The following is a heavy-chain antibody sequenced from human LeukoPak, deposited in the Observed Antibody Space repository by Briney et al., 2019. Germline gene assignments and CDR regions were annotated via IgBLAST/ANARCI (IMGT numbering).Heavy chain of an antibody. V-gene: IGHV4-34*01. CDR2: INHSGST. CDR3: ARGLASGYPPIPFDY. J-gene: IGHJ4*02. D-gene: IGHD3-3*01. CDR1: GGSFSGYY. Sequence: PSETLSLTCAVCGGSFSGYYWSWIRQPPGKGLEWIGEINHSGSTNYNPSLKSRVTISVDTSKIQFSLNLSSVTAADTAIYYCARGLASGYPPIPFDYWGQGTQVTVSS.